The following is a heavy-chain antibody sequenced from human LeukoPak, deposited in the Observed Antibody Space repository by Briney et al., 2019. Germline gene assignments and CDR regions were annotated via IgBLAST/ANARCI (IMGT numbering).Heavy chain of an antibody. CDR3: ATFKDAGRGDDY. V-gene: IGHV5-51*01. J-gene: IGHJ4*02. D-gene: IGHD3-16*01. Sequence: GESPKISCKASGYSFTSYCIGWGRQMPGKGLEWMGIIHPSASTSRYSPSCQGQVTISADKSISTAYLQWSSLEASDTAMYYCATFKDAGRGDDYWGQGTLVTVSS. CDR2: IHPSASTS. CDR1: GYSFTSYC.